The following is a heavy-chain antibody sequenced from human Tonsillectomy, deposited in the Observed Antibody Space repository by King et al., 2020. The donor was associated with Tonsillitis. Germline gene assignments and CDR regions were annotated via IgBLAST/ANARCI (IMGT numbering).Heavy chain of an antibody. Sequence: DVQLVESGGGLVQPGGSLRLSCAASGFTFSSYWMSWVRQAPGKGLEWVANIKQVGSGKHYVDSVQGRFTISSENAKNSLYLQMNSLRAEDTAGYFCAKDLKPFGAGSYRGGNAFDIWGQGTMVTVSS. V-gene: IGHV3-7*01. CDR2: IKQVGSGK. D-gene: IGHD3-10*01. CDR1: GFTFSSYW. CDR3: AKDLKPFGAGSYRGGNAFDI. J-gene: IGHJ3*02.